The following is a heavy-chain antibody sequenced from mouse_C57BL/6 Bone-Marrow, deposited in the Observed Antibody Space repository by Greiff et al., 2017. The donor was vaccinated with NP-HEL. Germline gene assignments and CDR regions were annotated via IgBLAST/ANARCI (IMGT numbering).Heavy chain of an antibody. J-gene: IGHJ4*01. Sequence: DVKLVESGGGLVQPKGSLKLSCAASGFSFNTYAMNWVRQAPGKGLEWVARIRSKSTHYATYYADSVKDRFTISRDDSASMLYLQKNNMNTENTAVYYCVKQEDYHCIMDYWGQGTSVTVSS. D-gene: IGHD2-4*01. V-gene: IGHV10-1*01. CDR1: GFSFNTYA. CDR2: IRSKSTHYAT. CDR3: VKQEDYHCIMDY.